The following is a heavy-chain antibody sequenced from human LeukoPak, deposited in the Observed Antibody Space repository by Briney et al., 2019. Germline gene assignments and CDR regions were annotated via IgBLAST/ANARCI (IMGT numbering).Heavy chain of an antibody. CDR3: ARASTTVPNLLDH. CDR1: GFTFSGYW. D-gene: IGHD4-17*01. J-gene: IGHJ4*02. Sequence: PGGTLRLSCAASGFTFSGYWMHWVRQAPGKGLGWGSGICSDGSTTTSADSVKGRFTISRDNAKNTLYLQTSSLRAEDTAVYYCARASTTVPNLLDHWGRGTLV. V-gene: IGHV3-74*03. CDR2: ICSDGSTT.